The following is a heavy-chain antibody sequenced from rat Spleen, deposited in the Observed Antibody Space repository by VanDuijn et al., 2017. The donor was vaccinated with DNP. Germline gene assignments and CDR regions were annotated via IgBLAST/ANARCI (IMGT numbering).Heavy chain of an antibody. V-gene: IGHV5S10*01. D-gene: IGHD1-6*01. J-gene: IGHJ3*01. CDR2: IIYDGSST. Sequence: EVQLVESGGGLVQPGNSLKLSCAASGFTFSDYAMAWVRQSPKKGLEWVATIIYDGSSTYYRDSVKGRFTISRDNAKSTLYLQMDSLRSEDTATYYCATQGYYGSSAYWGQGTLVTVSS. CDR1: GFTFSDYA. CDR3: ATQGYYGSSAY.